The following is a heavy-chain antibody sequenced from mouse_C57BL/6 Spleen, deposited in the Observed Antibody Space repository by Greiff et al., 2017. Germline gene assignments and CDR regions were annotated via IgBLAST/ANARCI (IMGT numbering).Heavy chain of an antibody. CDR1: GFSLTSYG. Sequence: QVQLQQSGPGLVQPSQSLSITCTVSGFSLTSYGVHWVRQSPGKGLEWLGVIWSGGGTDYNAAFISRLSISKDNSKSQVFFKMNSLQADDTAIYYCARNSGGKAMDYWGQGTSVTVSS. J-gene: IGHJ4*01. CDR2: IWSGGGT. CDR3: ARNSGGKAMDY. D-gene: IGHD1-1*02. V-gene: IGHV2-2*01.